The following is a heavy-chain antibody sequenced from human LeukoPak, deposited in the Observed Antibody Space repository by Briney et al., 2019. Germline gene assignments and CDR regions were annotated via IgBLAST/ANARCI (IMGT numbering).Heavy chain of an antibody. CDR1: GFTFSRYG. CDR3: VRGQVTTVTPLSY. D-gene: IGHD4-11*01. V-gene: IGHV3-21*01. CDR2: IDSSSGYI. J-gene: IGHJ4*02. Sequence: GGSLRLSCAASGFTFSRYGMNWVRQAPGPGLELVSSIDSSSGYIYYADSVKGRFTTSRDNAKNSLYLQMNSLRVEDTAVYYCVRGQVTTVTPLSYWGQGTLVTVSS.